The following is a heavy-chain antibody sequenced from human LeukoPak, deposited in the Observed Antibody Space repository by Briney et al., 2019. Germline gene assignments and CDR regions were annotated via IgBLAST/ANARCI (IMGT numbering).Heavy chain of an antibody. Sequence: SETLSLTCTVSGGSISRSSYYWGWVRQPPGKGLECIGSIYYSGSTYYNPSLKSRVTISVDTSKNQFSLKLSSVTAADTAVYYCARTRAGYNYSTFDYWGQGTLVTVSS. V-gene: IGHV4-39*01. CDR2: IYYSGST. J-gene: IGHJ4*02. CDR1: GGSISRSSYY. CDR3: ARTRAGYNYSTFDY. D-gene: IGHD5-24*01.